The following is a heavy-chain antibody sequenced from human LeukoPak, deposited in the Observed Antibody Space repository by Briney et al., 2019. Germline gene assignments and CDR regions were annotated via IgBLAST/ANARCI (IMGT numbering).Heavy chain of an antibody. D-gene: IGHD3-3*01. Sequence: KASETLSLTCTVSGGSISSGSYYWSWIRQPAGKGLEWIGRIYTSGSTNYNPSLKSRVTISVDTSKNQFSLKLSSVTAADTAVYYCARDGQGVARAFDIWGQGTMVTVSS. CDR3: ARDGQGVARAFDI. J-gene: IGHJ3*02. CDR2: IYTSGST. V-gene: IGHV4-61*02. CDR1: GGSISSGSYY.